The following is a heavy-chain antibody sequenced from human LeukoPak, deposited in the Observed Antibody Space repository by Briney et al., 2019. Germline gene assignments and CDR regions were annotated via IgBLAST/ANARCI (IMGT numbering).Heavy chain of an antibody. CDR3: ARSSTGTTLRYNWFDH. J-gene: IGHJ5*02. CDR1: GGSISSHY. V-gene: IGHV4-59*11. D-gene: IGHD1-7*01. Sequence: SETLSLTCTVSGGSISSHYWSWIRQPPGKGLEWIGYIYYSGSTNYNPYLKSRVTISVDTSKNQFSLKLSSVTAADTAVYYCARSSTGTTLRYNWFDHWGQGTLVTVSS. CDR2: IYYSGST.